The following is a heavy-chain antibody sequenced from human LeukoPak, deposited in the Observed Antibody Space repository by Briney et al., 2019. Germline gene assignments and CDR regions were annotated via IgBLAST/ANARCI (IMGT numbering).Heavy chain of an antibody. CDR1: GFTFSSYA. Sequence: PGGSLRLSCAASGFTFSSYAMSWVRQTPGKGLEWVSTVSGSGGSTYYADSVKGRFTISRDNSRDKLYLQMNSLRAEDTDVYFCASVGADYWGQGTLVTVSS. D-gene: IGHD1-26*01. V-gene: IGHV3-23*01. J-gene: IGHJ4*02. CDR3: ASVGADY. CDR2: VSGSGGST.